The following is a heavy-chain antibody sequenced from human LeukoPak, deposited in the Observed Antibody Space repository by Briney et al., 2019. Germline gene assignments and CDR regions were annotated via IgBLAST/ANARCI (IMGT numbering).Heavy chain of an antibody. V-gene: IGHV1-8*01. CDR3: ARGRPWFGELSYYYGMDV. CDR2: MNPNSGNT. Sequence: GASVKVSCKASGYTFTSYDINWVRQATGQGLEWMGWMNPNSGNTGYAQKFQGRVTMTRNTSISTAYMELSSLRSEDTAVYYCARGRPWFGELSYYYGMDVWGQGTTVTVSS. CDR1: GYTFTSYD. J-gene: IGHJ6*02. D-gene: IGHD3-10*01.